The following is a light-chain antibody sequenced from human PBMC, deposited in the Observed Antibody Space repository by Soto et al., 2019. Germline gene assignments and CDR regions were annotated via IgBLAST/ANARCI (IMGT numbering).Light chain of an antibody. CDR3: QQYSSYST. CDR2: DAS. J-gene: IGKJ1*01. V-gene: IGKV1-5*01. Sequence: DILMTQSPSSLSASVGDRVTITCRASQSISNWLAWYQQKPGKAPKLLIYDASTLESGVPSRFSGGGFGTDFTLTISSLQPDDFATYYCQQYSSYSTFGQGTKVEMK. CDR1: QSISNW.